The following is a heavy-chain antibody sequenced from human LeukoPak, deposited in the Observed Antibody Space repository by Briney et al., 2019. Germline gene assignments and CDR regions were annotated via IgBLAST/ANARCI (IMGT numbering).Heavy chain of an antibody. CDR3: ARDTITMIVFDY. V-gene: IGHV4-38-2*02. J-gene: IGHJ4*02. D-gene: IGHD3-22*01. Sequence: SETLSLTCTVSGDSISSGNYYWGWIRQPPGKGLEWIGSIYHSGSTYYNPSLKSRVTISVDTSKNQFSLKLSSVTAADTAVYYCARDTITMIVFDYWGQGTLVTVSS. CDR2: IYHSGST. CDR1: GDSISSGNYY.